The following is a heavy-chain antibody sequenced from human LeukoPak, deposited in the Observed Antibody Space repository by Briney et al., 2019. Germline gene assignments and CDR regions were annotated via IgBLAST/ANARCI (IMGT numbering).Heavy chain of an antibody. CDR2: INLDGSEK. J-gene: IGHJ4*02. Sequence: PGGSLRLSCAASGFTVTSSWMSWVRQAPGKGLEWVANINLDGSEKYYVDSVKGRFTISRDNGKNSLFLQLNSLRAEDTAVYYCAKSIGCVGARCYGVYYFDYWGQGTLVTVSS. V-gene: IGHV3-7*01. CDR1: GFTVTSSW. CDR3: AKSIGCVGARCYGVYYFDY. D-gene: IGHD2-21*01.